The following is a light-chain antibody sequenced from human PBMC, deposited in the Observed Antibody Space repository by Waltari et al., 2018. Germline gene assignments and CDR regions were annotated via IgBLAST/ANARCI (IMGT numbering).Light chain of an antibody. CDR2: EVV. CDR3: CSYARSGTVL. J-gene: IGLJ2*01. V-gene: IGLV2-23*02. Sequence: QSALTQPASVSGSPGQSITISCPETSSDVRTYNLVSWYQQHPGKAPKRMIYEVVKRPSGVSNRFSGSTSANAASLTISGLQAEDEGDYYCCSYARSGTVLFGGGTKLTVL. CDR1: SSDVRTYNL.